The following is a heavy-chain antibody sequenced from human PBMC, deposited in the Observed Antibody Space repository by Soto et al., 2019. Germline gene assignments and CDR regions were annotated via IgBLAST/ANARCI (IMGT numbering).Heavy chain of an antibody. Sequence: QLQLQESGPGLVKPSEILSLACIVSGGSISSSYYWGWIRQPPGKGLEWIGSIYNSWSIYYNPSLKSRVTISVDTSKNQFSLRLTSVTAADTAVYYCARHLGRRNSPQPLNWFDPWGQGTLVTVSS. CDR2: IYNSWSI. CDR3: ARHLGRRNSPQPLNWFDP. V-gene: IGHV4-39*01. CDR1: GGSISSSYY. D-gene: IGHD3-16*01. J-gene: IGHJ5*02.